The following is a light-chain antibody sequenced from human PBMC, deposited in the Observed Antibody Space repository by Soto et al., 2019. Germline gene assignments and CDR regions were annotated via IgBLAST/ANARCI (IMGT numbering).Light chain of an antibody. CDR3: CSHAGTYTYV. V-gene: IGLV2-11*01. CDR1: SSDVGGYDF. Sequence: QSALTQPRSVSGSPGQSVTISCTGTSSDVGGYDFVSWYQQHTGKVPKLIIYDVTERPSGVPNRFSGSKSGSTASLTISGLQAEDEADYYCCSHAGTYTYVFGTGTKLTVL. J-gene: IGLJ1*01. CDR2: DVT.